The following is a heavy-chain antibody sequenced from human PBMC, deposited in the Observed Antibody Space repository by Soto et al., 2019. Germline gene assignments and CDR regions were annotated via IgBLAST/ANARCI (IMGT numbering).Heavy chain of an antibody. J-gene: IGHJ5*02. Sequence: QVQLVESGGGLVKPGGSLRLSCAASGIVFSDYMSWVRQAPGQGLEWLSYISGSGSTIYSADSVKGRFTISRDNATTSLYLQMNNVRTEDTAVYYCARLPFPWGWFEPWGQGTLVTVSS. CDR3: ARLPFPWGWFEP. V-gene: IGHV3-11*01. D-gene: IGHD3-16*01. CDR2: ISGSGSTI. CDR1: GIVFSDY.